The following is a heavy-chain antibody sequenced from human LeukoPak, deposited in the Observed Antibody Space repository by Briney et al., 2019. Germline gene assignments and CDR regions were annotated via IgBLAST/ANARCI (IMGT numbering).Heavy chain of an antibody. V-gene: IGHV4-39*07. J-gene: IGHJ4*02. D-gene: IGHD3-3*02. CDR3: ARGIHQFDY. Sequence: SETLSLTCAVSGGSISSGSYYWSWIRQPAGKGLEWIGSIYYSGSTCYNPSLKSRVTISVDTSKNQFSLKLSSVTAADTAVYYCARGIHQFDYWGQGTLVTVSS. CDR2: IYYSGST. CDR1: GGSISSGSYY.